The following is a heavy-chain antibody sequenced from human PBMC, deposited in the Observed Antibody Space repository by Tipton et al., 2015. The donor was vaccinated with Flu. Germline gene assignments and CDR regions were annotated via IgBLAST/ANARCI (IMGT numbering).Heavy chain of an antibody. CDR1: GFTFSSYW. D-gene: IGHD3-22*01. V-gene: IGHV3-7*03. Sequence: SLRLSCAASGFTFSSYWMSWVRQAPGKDLEWVANIKQDGSEKYYVDSVKGRFTISRDNAKNSLYLQMNSLRAEDTAVYYCARGSNYYDSSGYGYWGQGTLVTVSS. J-gene: IGHJ4*02. CDR3: ARGSNYYDSSGYGY. CDR2: IKQDGSEK.